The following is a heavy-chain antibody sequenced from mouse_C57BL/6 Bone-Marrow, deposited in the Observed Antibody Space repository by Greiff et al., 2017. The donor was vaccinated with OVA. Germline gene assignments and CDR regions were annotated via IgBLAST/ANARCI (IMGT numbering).Heavy chain of an antibody. D-gene: IGHD1-1*01. CDR3: ARFPIYYYGSSSFDY. CDR1: GYTFTSYW. J-gene: IGHJ2*01. V-gene: IGHV1-55*01. Sequence: QVHVKQPGAELVKPGASVKMSCKASGYTFTSYWITWVKQRPGQGLEWIGDIYPGSGSTNYNEKFKSKATLTVDKSSSTAYMQLSSLTSEDSAVYYCARFPIYYYGSSSFDYWGQGTTLTVSS. CDR2: IYPGSGST.